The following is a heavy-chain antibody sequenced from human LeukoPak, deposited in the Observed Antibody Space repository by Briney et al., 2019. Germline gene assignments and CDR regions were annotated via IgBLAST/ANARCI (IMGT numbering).Heavy chain of an antibody. CDR3: ARGGLVVPAAMGNNWFDP. V-gene: IGHV4-34*01. CDR1: GGTFSGYY. CDR2: INHSGST. D-gene: IGHD2-2*01. Sequence: SETLSLTCAVYGGTFSGYYWSWIRQPPGKGLEWIGEINHSGSTNYNPSLKSRVTISVDTSENQFSLKLSSVTAADTAVYYCARGGLVVPAAMGNNWFDPWGQGTLVTVSS. J-gene: IGHJ5*02.